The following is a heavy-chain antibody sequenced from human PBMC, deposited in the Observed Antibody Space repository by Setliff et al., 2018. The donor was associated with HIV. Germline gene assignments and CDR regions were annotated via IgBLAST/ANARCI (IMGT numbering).Heavy chain of an antibody. Sequence: GASVKVSCKASAFTFNIYAIHWVRQAPGQGLEWMGYIDANTGIPTYAQALSGRFAFSLDTSVTTAYLQISSLTAEDTAVYYCARDFLGDPDWSLDYWGQGTLVTVSS. CDR1: AFTFNIYA. D-gene: IGHD3-9*01. CDR2: IDANTGIP. V-gene: IGHV7-4-1*02. CDR3: ARDFLGDPDWSLDY. J-gene: IGHJ4*02.